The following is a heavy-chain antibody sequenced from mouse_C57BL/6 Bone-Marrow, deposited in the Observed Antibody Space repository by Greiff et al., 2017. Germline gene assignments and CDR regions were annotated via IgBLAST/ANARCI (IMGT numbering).Heavy chain of an antibody. CDR1: GFTFSSYG. V-gene: IGHV5-6*01. D-gene: IGHD4-1*01. J-gene: IGHJ3*01. Sequence: EVMLVESGGDLVKPGGSLKLSCAASGFTFSSYGMSWVRPTPDKRLEWVATISSGGSYTYYPDSVKGRFTISRDNAKNTLYLQMSSLKSEDTAMYYCARHKNWEGFAYWGQGTLVTVSA. CDR3: ARHKNWEGFAY. CDR2: ISSGGSYT.